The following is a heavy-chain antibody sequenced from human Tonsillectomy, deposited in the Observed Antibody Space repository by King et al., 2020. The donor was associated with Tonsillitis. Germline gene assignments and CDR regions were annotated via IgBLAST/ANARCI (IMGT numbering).Heavy chain of an antibody. Sequence: VQLVESGGGLVKPGGSLRLSCAASGFTFSSYTINWVRQAPGKGLEWVSSISNTSSYIWYADSVKGRLTIVRENAKNSLYLQMNSLRAEAKAVYYCARDSNLPRCSTNPDYYYYYRDVWGKGTTVTVSS. CDR3: ARDSNLPRCSTNPDYYYYYRDV. CDR2: ISNTSSYI. CDR1: GFTFSSYT. V-gene: IGHV3-21*01. J-gene: IGHJ6*03. D-gene: IGHD4-11*01.